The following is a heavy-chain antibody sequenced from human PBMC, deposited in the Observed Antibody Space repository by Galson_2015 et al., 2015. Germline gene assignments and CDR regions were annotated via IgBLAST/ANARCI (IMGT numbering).Heavy chain of an antibody. CDR1: GFTFSSYE. V-gene: IGHV3-48*03. D-gene: IGHD2-15*01. CDR3: ARDFNYCSGGSCYSIPFDY. CDR2: ISSSGSTI. J-gene: IGHJ4*02. Sequence: SLRLSCAASGFTFSSYEMNWVRQAPGKGLEWVSYISSSGSTIYYADSVKGRFTISRDNAKNSLYLQMNSLRAEDTAVYYCARDFNYCSGGSCYSIPFDYSGQGTLVTVSS.